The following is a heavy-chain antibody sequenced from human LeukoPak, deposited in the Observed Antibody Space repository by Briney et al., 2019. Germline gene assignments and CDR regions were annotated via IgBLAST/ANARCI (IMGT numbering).Heavy chain of an antibody. J-gene: IGHJ4*02. CDR2: IYPGHSYT. D-gene: IGHD3-3*01. V-gene: IGHV5-51*01. CDR1: GYTFTSYW. Sequence: GESLKISCKGSGYTFTSYWIGWVRQMPRKGLAWLGIIYPGHSYTRYSPSFQGPVTISADKSISAAYLQWSSLKASDTAMYYCARRELWSGYYSFDYWGQGTLVTVSS. CDR3: ARRELWSGYYSFDY.